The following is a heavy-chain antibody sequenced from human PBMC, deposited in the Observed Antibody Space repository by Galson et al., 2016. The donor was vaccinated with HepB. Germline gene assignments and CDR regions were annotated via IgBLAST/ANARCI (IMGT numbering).Heavy chain of an antibody. V-gene: IGHV3-21*01. J-gene: IGHJ4*02. D-gene: IGHD2-15*01. CDR2: ISSSSTYI. CDR3: ARADSVFDY. Sequence: SLRLSCAASGFTFRSYAMNWVRQAPGKGLEWVSSISSSSTYIYYADPVKGRFTISRDNAKNSLYLQMNSLRAEDTAVYYCARADSVFDYWGQGTPVTVSS. CDR1: GFTFRSYA.